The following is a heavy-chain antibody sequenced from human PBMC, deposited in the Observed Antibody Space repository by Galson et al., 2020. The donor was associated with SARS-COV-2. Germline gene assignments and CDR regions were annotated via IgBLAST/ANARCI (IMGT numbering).Heavy chain of an antibody. Sequence: ASVKVSCKASGYTFINYALSWVRQAPGQGLKWMGWIEIYNGYTSYAQKFQGRVTMTTDTFTNTAYMELRSLRSDDTAVYYCARDLNRKNYYDYYGMDVWGQGTTVTVSS. CDR3: ARDLNRKNYYDYYGMDV. CDR1: GYTFINYA. V-gene: IGHV1-18*01. CDR2: IEIYNGYT. J-gene: IGHJ6*01.